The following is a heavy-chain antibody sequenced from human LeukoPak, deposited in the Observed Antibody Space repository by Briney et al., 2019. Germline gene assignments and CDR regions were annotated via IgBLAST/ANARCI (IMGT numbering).Heavy chain of an antibody. CDR1: GGSFSGYY. CDR2: INHSGST. Sequence: PSETLSLTCAVYGGSFSGYYWSWIRQPPGKGLEWIGEINHSGSTNYNPSLKSRVTISVDTSKNQFSLKLSSVTAADTAVYYCARVGGSGWYGVEYYFDYWGQGTLVTVSS. CDR3: ARVGGSGWYGVEYYFDY. D-gene: IGHD6-19*01. V-gene: IGHV4-34*01. J-gene: IGHJ4*02.